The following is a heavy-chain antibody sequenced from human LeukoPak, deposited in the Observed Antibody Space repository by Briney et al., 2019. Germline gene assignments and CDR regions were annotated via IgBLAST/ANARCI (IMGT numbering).Heavy chain of an antibody. V-gene: IGHV1-2*02. CDR3: ARGGYYGSGSYPPGDWFDP. Sequence: ASVKVSCKASGYTFTGYYMHWVRQAPGQGLEWMGWINPNSGGTNYAQKFQGRVTMTRDTSISTAYMELSRLRSDDTAVYYCARGGYYGSGSYPPGDWFDPWGQGTLVTVSS. D-gene: IGHD3-10*01. CDR1: GYTFTGYY. CDR2: INPNSGGT. J-gene: IGHJ5*02.